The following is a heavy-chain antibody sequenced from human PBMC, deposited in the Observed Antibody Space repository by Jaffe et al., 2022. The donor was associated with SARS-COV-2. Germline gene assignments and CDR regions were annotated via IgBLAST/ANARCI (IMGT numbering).Heavy chain of an antibody. D-gene: IGHD6-19*01. CDR2: IYYSGST. J-gene: IGHJ6*02. CDR3: ARHGSGSPDGWIYYYYGMDV. V-gene: IGHV4-39*01. Sequence: QLQLQESGPGLVKPSETLSLTCTVSGGSISSSSYYWGWIRQPPGKGLEWIGSIYYSGSTYYNPSLKSRVTISVDTSKNQFSLKLSSVTAADTAVYYCARHGSGSPDGWIYYYYGMDVWGQGTTVTVSS. CDR1: GGSISSSSYY.